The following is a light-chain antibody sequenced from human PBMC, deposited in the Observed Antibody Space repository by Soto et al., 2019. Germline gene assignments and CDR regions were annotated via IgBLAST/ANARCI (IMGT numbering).Light chain of an antibody. Sequence: QSVLTQPPSVSEAPRQRVTISCSGSSSNIGNNAVNWYQQLPGKAPRLLIYYDDLRPSGVSDRFSGSKSGTSASLVISGLQSEDEADYYCAAWDDSLNGPVFGGGTKLTVL. J-gene: IGLJ3*02. CDR1: SSNIGNNA. CDR3: AAWDDSLNGPV. CDR2: YDD. V-gene: IGLV1-36*01.